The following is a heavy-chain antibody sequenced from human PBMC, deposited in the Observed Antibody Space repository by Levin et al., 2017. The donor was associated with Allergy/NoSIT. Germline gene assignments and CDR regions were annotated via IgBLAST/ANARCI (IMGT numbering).Heavy chain of an antibody. CDR3: ARARWLQPGHVGFDF. CDR2: MTPNTGNT. V-gene: IGHV1-8*02. D-gene: IGHD5-24*01. J-gene: IGHJ4*02. Sequence: EASVKVSCKTSGYSFNFYDINWVRQAPGQELEWLGWMTPNTGNTGSAQKFQGRVIMTSDTSINTAYMELSSLTSEDTAIYYCARARWLQPGHVGFDFWGQGTLVTVSS. CDR1: GYSFNFYD.